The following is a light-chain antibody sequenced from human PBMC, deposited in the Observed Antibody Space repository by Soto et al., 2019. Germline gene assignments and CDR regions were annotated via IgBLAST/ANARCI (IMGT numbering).Light chain of an antibody. Sequence: QSSLTQPASVSESPGQSITISCTGTSSDVGSYEFVSWYQQYPGKAPKLMIYEGSKRPPGVSDRFSGSKSGNTASLTISGLPAEDEADYFCCSSAGGSNVFGAGTKVTAL. CDR1: SSDVGSYEF. J-gene: IGLJ1*01. V-gene: IGLV2-23*03. CDR2: EGS. CDR3: CSSAGGSNV.